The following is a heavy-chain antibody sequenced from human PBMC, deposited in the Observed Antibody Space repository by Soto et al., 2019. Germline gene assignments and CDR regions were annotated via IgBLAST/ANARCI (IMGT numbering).Heavy chain of an antibody. CDR1: GGSISSSNYY. CDR2: IYYSGST. CDR3: AKGWAPVKCLVAVAARAAFDI. D-gene: IGHD6-19*01. J-gene: IGHJ3*02. V-gene: IGHV4-39*01. Sequence: SETLSLTCTVSGGSISSSNYYWGWIRQPPGKGLEWIGSIYYSGSTYYKPSLKSRVTISVDTSKNQFSLKLSSVTAADTAVYYCAKGWAPVKCLVAVAARAAFDILGLGTILTVS.